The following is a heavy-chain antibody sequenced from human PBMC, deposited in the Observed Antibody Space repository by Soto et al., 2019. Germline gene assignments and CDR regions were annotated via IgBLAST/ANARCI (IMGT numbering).Heavy chain of an antibody. J-gene: IGHJ6*02. D-gene: IGHD1-26*01. Sequence: ASVKVSCKASGYTFTSYAMHWVRQAPGQRLEWMGWINAGNGNTKYSQKFQGRVTITRDTSASTAYMELSSLRSEDTAVYYCARDSRWELPPYYYYYGMDVWGQGTTVTVSS. CDR3: ARDSRWELPPYYYYYGMDV. CDR2: INAGNGNT. CDR1: GYTFTSYA. V-gene: IGHV1-3*01.